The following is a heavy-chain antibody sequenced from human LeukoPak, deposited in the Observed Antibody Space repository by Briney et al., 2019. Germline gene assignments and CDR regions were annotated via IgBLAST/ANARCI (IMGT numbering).Heavy chain of an antibody. CDR1: GFTFSSYE. Sequence: PGGSLRLSCAASGFTFSSYELYWVRQAPGMGLEWISYISSSSTIIKYADSVRGRFTISRDDARESLYLQMSSLRADDTAIYYCGASRQYVGAFDIWGQGTLVTVSS. CDR3: GASRQYVGAFDI. J-gene: IGHJ3*02. D-gene: IGHD3-16*01. V-gene: IGHV3-48*03. CDR2: ISSSSTII.